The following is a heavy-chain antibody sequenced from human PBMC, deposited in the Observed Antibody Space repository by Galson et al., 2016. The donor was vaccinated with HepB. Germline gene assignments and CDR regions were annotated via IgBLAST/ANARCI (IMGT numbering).Heavy chain of an antibody. CDR2: LSDGNRNI. CDR3: ARDGNWTNGLYAMDV. CDR1: GGSIRNYY. V-gene: IGHV3-11*05. J-gene: IGHJ6*02. Sequence: LSLTCTVSGGSIRNYYWSWIRQPPGKGLEWVSYLSDGNRNIQYADSVRGRFTISRDSATDSVYLQMSSLRAEDTAVYYCARDGNWTNGLYAMDVWGQGTTVTVTS. D-gene: IGHD3/OR15-3a*01.